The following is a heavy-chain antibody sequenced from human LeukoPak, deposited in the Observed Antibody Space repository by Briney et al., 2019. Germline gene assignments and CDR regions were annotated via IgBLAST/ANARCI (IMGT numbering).Heavy chain of an antibody. Sequence: SETLSLTCAVYGGSFSGYYWSWIRQPPGKGLEWIGEINHSGSTNYNPSLKSRVTISVDTSKNQFSLKLSSVTAADTAVYYCARRIAAADSFDIWGQGRMVTVSP. J-gene: IGHJ3*02. CDR2: INHSGST. D-gene: IGHD6-13*01. CDR3: ARRIAAADSFDI. V-gene: IGHV4-34*01. CDR1: GGSFSGYY.